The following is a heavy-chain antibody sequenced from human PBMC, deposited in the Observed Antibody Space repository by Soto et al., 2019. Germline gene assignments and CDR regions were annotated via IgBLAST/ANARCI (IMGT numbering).Heavy chain of an antibody. CDR1: GFTFSSYA. CDR2: ISGSGGST. Sequence: GGSLRLSCAASGFTFSSYAMSWVRQAPGKGLEWVSAISGSGGSTYYADSVKGRFTISRDNSKNTLYLQMNSLRAEDTAVYYCAKELAAAGARKYYFDYWGQGTLVTVSS. CDR3: AKELAAAGARKYYFDY. V-gene: IGHV3-23*01. J-gene: IGHJ4*02. D-gene: IGHD6-13*01.